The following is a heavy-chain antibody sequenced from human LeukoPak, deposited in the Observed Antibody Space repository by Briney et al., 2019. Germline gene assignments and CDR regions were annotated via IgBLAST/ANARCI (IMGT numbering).Heavy chain of an antibody. Sequence: GGSLRLSCAASGFTFDDYGMSWVRQAPGKGLVGVSGINWNGGSTGYADSVKGRFTISRDNAKNSLYLQMNSLRAEGTALYYCARGDYDYVWGSYLIDDWGQGTLVTVSS. CDR2: INWNGGST. D-gene: IGHD3-16*01. CDR3: ARGDYDYVWGSYLIDD. J-gene: IGHJ4*02. CDR1: GFTFDDYG. V-gene: IGHV3-20*04.